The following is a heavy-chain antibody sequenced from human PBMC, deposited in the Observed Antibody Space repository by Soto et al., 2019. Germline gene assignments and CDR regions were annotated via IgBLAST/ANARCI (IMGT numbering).Heavy chain of an antibody. CDR3: ARDMGSAMTTRIFDH. Sequence: QVLVQESGPGLVKPSQTLTLSCTVSGGSVDSGNHYWNWIRQPPGKGREWIGYIYYGERTYYNPSLKSRATISVDTSQSRISLRLTSVTAADTAVYYCARDMGSAMTTRIFDHWGQGTLVTVSS. J-gene: IGHJ4*02. CDR2: IYYGERT. V-gene: IGHV4-30-4*01. D-gene: IGHD4-17*01. CDR1: GGSVDSGNHY.